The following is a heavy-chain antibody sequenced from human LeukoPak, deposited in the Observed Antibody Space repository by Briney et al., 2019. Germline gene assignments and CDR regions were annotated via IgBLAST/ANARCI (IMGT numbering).Heavy chain of an antibody. Sequence: GGSLRLSCAASGFTFSNAWMSWVRQAPGKGLEWVGRIKSKTDGGTTDYAAPVKGRFTISRDDSKNTLYLQMNSLKTEDTAVYYCTTGLVVVPSRTKDYWGQGTLVTVSS. J-gene: IGHJ4*02. CDR1: GFTFSNAW. CDR2: IKSKTDGGTT. V-gene: IGHV3-15*01. CDR3: TTGLVVVPSRTKDY. D-gene: IGHD2-21*01.